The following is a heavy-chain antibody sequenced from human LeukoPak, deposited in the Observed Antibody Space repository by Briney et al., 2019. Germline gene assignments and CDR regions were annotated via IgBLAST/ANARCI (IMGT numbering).Heavy chain of an antibody. CDR2: IIPIFGTA. V-gene: IGHV1-69*13. Sequence: SVKVSXKASGSTFSSYAISWVRQATGQGLEWMGGIIPIFGTANYAQKFQGRVTITADESTSTAYMELSSLRSEDTAVYYCARGDSGSYFDAFDIWGQGTMVTVSS. J-gene: IGHJ3*02. CDR3: ARGDSGSYFDAFDI. D-gene: IGHD1-26*01. CDR1: GSTFSSYA.